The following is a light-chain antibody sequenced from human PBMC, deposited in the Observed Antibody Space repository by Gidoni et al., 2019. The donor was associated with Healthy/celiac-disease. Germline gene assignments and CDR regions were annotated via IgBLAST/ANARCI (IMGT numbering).Light chain of an antibody. J-gene: IGLJ2*01. CDR3: QSYDSSLSGPVV. Sequence: QSVLTQPPSVSGAPGQRVTISCTGRSSNIGAGYDVHWYQQLPGPAPKLLIYGNSNRPSGVPDRFSGSKSGTSASLAITGLQAEDEADYYCQSYDSSLSGPVVFGGGTKLTVL. CDR1: SSNIGAGYD. CDR2: GNS. V-gene: IGLV1-40*01.